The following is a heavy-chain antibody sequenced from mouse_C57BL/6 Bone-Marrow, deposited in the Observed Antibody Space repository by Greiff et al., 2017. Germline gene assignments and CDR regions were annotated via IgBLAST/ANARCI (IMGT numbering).Heavy chain of an antibody. Sequence: EVQLVESGPGLVKPSQSLSLTCSVTGYSITSGYYWNWIRQFPGNKLEWMGYISYDGSNNYNPSLKNRISITRDTSKNQFLLKLNSVTTEYTATFICARDEPYYYGHWCFDDWSTDTTVTVSS. CDR3: ARDEPYYYGHWCFDD. CDR2: ISYDGSN. J-gene: IGHJ1*03. D-gene: IGHD1-1*01. V-gene: IGHV3-6*01. CDR1: GYSITSGYY.